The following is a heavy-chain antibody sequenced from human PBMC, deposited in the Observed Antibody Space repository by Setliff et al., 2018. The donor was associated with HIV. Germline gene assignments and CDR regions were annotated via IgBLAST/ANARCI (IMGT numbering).Heavy chain of an antibody. CDR2: INRDGTEK. Sequence: TGGSLRLSCAASGFTFSNYWRTWVRQAPGKGLEWVAQINRDGTEKYYVDSVKGRFTISRDNAKNSLYLQMNSLRAEDTALYYCARDSGVATIRKSALDYWGQGTLVTVSS. V-gene: IGHV3-7*03. CDR1: GFTFSNYW. J-gene: IGHJ4*02. D-gene: IGHD5-12*01. CDR3: ARDSGVATIRKSALDY.